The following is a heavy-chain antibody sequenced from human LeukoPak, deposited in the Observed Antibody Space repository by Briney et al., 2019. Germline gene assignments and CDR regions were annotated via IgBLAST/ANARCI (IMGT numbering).Heavy chain of an antibody. CDR1: GFTFSSCA. Sequence: GGSLRLSCAASGFTFSSCAMSWVRQAPGKGLEWVSAITGSGGSTYYADSVKGRFTTSRDNSKNTLYLQMNSLRAEDTAIYYCAIIPYYYDSSGYYFGDYWGQGTLVTVSS. D-gene: IGHD3-22*01. CDR2: ITGSGGST. CDR3: AIIPYYYDSSGYYFGDY. J-gene: IGHJ4*02. V-gene: IGHV3-23*01.